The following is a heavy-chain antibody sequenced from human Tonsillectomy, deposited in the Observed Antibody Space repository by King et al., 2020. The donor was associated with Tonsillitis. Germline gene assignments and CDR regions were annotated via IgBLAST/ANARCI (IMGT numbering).Heavy chain of an antibody. CDR3: TRPGGDAYYYYGMDV. Sequence: EVQLVESGGGLVQPGGSLKLSCAASGLTFSGSAMHWVRQASGKGLEWVGRIRSKANSYATAYAASVKGRFTVSRDVSKNTAYLQMNSLKAEDTAVYYCTRPGGDAYYYYGMDVWGQGATVTVSS. J-gene: IGHJ6*02. CDR2: IRSKANSYAT. D-gene: IGHD2-21*02. CDR1: GLTFSGSA. V-gene: IGHV3-73*02.